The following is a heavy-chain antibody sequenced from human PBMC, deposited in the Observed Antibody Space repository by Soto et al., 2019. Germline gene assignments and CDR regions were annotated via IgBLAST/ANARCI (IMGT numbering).Heavy chain of an antibody. CDR3: AKDQADYGSGSYSNFDY. V-gene: IGHV4-39*02. Sequence: PSETLSLTCTVSGGSISSSSYYWGWIRQPPGKGLEWIGSIYYSGSTYYNPSLKSRVTISVDTSKNQFSLKLSSVTAADTAVYYCAKDQADYGSGSYSNFDYWSQGTLVTVSS. D-gene: IGHD3-10*01. CDR1: GGSISSSSYY. CDR2: IYYSGST. J-gene: IGHJ4*02.